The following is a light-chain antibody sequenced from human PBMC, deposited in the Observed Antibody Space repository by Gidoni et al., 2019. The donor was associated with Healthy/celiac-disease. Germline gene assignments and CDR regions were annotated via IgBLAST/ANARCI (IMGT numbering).Light chain of an antibody. V-gene: IGKV4-1*01. Sequence: DIVMTQSPDSLAVSLGERATNNKNYLAWHQQKPGQPPKLLIYWASTRESGVPDRFSGSGSGTDFTLTISSLQAEDVAVYYCQQYYSTPFTFGPGTKVDIK. CDR2: WAS. J-gene: IGKJ3*01. CDR3: QQYYSTPFT. CDR1: NKNY.